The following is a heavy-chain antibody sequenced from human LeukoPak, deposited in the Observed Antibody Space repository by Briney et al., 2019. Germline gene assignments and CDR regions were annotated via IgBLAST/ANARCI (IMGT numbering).Heavy chain of an antibody. CDR1: GLTLSSYN. CDR3: ATKNPGDN. V-gene: IGHV3-48*01. Sequence: GGSLRLSCVVSGLTLSSYNMNWVRQAPGRGLEWVSFISSDSHDTHYAGSMKGRFTVSRDNAKNSLYLQMNSLRVEDTGIYYCATKNPGDNWGHGTLVTVSA. D-gene: IGHD2/OR15-2a*01. CDR2: ISSDSHDT. J-gene: IGHJ4*01.